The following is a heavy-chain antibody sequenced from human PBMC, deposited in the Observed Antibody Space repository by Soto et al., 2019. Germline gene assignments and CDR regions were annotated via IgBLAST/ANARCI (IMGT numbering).Heavy chain of an antibody. D-gene: IGHD6-13*01. CDR2: ISHSGGTI. CDR3: LKGQGSCWYHSS. CDR1: GFTFSDYA. V-gene: IGHV3-23*01. J-gene: IGHJ5*02. Sequence: EVQLLESGGNLVQPGGSLRLSCAASGFTFSDYAMTWVRKAPGKGLEWVSSISHSGGTIYYADSVKGRFTISRDNSKNTLYLQLNSLTVEDTALYYCLKGQGSCWYHSSWGQGTLVTVSS.